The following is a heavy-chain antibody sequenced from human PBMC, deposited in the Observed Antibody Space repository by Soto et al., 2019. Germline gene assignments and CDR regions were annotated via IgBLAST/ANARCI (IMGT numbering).Heavy chain of an antibody. J-gene: IGHJ4*02. CDR2: INTDGTRT. D-gene: IGHD2-21*01. CDR3: ARDGEGF. Sequence: SLRLSCAASGFTFSSNWMHWVRRVPGRGLVWVSRINTDGTRTSYVDSVKGRFTISRDNAKNTLYLQMNSLRVEDTALYYCARDGEGFWGQGTLVTVSS. V-gene: IGHV3-74*01. CDR1: GFTFSSNW.